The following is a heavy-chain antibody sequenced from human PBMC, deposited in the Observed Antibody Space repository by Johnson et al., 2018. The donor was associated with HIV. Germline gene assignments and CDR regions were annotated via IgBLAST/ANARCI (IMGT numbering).Heavy chain of an antibody. J-gene: IGHJ3*02. CDR2: ISSSGSTI. V-gene: IGHV3-11*04. Sequence: QVQLVESGGGLIQPGGSLRLSCAASGFTFSDYYMSWIRQAPGKGLEWVSYISSSGSTIYYADSVKGRFTISRDNSKNTLYLQMNSLRAEDTAVYYCAKDPNSSSPSDIWGQGTMVTVSS. D-gene: IGHD6-6*01. CDR3: AKDPNSSSPSDI. CDR1: GFTFSDYY.